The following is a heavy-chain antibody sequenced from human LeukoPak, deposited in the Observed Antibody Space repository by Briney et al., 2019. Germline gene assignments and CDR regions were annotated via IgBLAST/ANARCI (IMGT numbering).Heavy chain of an antibody. D-gene: IGHD3-10*01. CDR1: GGSISSSSSY. Sequence: SETLSLTCTVSGGSISSSSSYWGWIRQPPGKGLEWIGSIYYSGSTYYNPSLKSRVTISVDTPKNQFSLKLSSVTAADTAVYYCARDLSSATSLLWFGGDYYYYMDVWGKGTTVTVSS. CDR2: IYYSGST. CDR3: ARDLSSATSLLWFGGDYYYYMDV. V-gene: IGHV4-39*07. J-gene: IGHJ6*03.